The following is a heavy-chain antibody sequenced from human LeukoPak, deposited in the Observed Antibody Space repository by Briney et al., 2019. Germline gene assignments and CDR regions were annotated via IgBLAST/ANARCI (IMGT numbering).Heavy chain of an antibody. CDR2: ISGGGEST. D-gene: IGHD6-19*01. CDR1: GFAFSTYA. Sequence: PGVSLRLSCATSGFAFSTYAMSWVRQAPGKGLEWVSTISGGGESTHYADSVEGRFTISRDNSKNTLYLQMNSLRAEDTAVYYCAKDPSSGWYVNAFDIWGQGTMVTVSS. V-gene: IGHV3-23*01. J-gene: IGHJ3*02. CDR3: AKDPSSGWYVNAFDI.